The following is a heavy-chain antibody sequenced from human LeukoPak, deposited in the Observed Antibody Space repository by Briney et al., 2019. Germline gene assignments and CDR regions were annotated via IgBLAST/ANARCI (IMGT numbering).Heavy chain of an antibody. CDR2: ISSSSSYI. CDR1: GLTFSIYT. Sequence: PGGSLRLSCAASGLTFSIYTMNWVRQAPGKGLEWVSSISSSSSYIYYADSVKGRFTISRDNAKNSLYLQMNSLRAEDTAVYYCAKDYNRAYYYGSGFDYWGQGTLVTVSS. D-gene: IGHD3-10*01. J-gene: IGHJ4*02. CDR3: AKDYNRAYYYGSGFDY. V-gene: IGHV3-21*01.